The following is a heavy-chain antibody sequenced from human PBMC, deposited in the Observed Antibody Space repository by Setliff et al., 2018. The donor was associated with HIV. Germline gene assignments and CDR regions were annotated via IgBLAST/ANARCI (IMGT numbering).Heavy chain of an antibody. CDR2: IDPSGSRI. V-gene: IGHV3-23*01. CDR3: AKVDNGHCTSASCRDFDY. D-gene: IGHD2-2*03. Sequence: GGSLRLSCAASEFTLSGYSMSWVRQVPGKGLEWVSAIDPSGSRIFYSDSVKGRFAISRDNSKNTLYLQMNSLTAEDTAVYYCAKVDNGHCTSASCRDFDYWGQGTLVTVSS. J-gene: IGHJ4*02. CDR1: EFTLSGYS.